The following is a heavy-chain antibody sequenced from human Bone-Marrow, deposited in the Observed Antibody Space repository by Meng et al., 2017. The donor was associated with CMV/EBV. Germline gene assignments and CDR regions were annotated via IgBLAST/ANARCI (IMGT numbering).Heavy chain of an antibody. Sequence: GESLKISCAASGFTFSSYSMNWVRQAPGKGLEWVSSISSSSSYIYYADSVKGRFTISRDNAKNSLYLQMNSLRAEDTAVYYCARERITMGRGANRYFDYWGQGTLVTVSS. CDR1: GFTFSSYS. V-gene: IGHV3-21*01. D-gene: IGHD3-10*01. J-gene: IGHJ4*02. CDR3: ARERITMGRGANRYFDY. CDR2: ISSSSSYI.